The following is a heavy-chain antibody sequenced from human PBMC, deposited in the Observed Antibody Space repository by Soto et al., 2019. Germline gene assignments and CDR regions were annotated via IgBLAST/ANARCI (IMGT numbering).Heavy chain of an antibody. Sequence: SETLSLTCTVSGGSIRNNYWSWIRQPPGKGPEWIGYIYYTGSTNYDPSLKSRVKISIDTTKNQFSLKVRSVNAADTAVYYCARSGGYPWLDPWGQGTPVTVSS. D-gene: IGHD3-16*01. CDR1: GGSIRNNY. CDR2: IYYTGST. V-gene: IGHV4-59*01. J-gene: IGHJ5*02. CDR3: ARSGGYPWLDP.